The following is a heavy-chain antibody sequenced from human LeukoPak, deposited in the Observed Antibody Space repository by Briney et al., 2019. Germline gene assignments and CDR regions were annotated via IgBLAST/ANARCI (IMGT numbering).Heavy chain of an antibody. Sequence: ASVSVSCKASGYTFTIYYMHWVPQAPGQGLEWMGLITPSGGSTSYAQKLQGRVTMTRDTSTSTVYMELGSVRSEGTAVYYCAREGRTMGAPYFDYWGGRTLDSVST. J-gene: IGHJ4*02. CDR2: ITPSGGST. CDR1: GYTFTIYY. CDR3: AREGRTMGAPYFDY. V-gene: IGHV1-46*01. D-gene: IGHD1-26*01.